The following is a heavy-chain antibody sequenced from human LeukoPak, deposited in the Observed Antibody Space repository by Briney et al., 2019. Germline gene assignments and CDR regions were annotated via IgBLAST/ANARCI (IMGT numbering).Heavy chain of an antibody. V-gene: IGHV4-59*01. CDR3: ARFESGYSYGYWYFDL. Sequence: TSETLSLTCSVSDGSTTGYYWSWIRQPPGKGLEWIGYIYYSGSTNYNPSLKGRVTISVDTSKNQFSLKLSSVTAADTAVYYCARFESGYSYGYWYFDLWGRGTLVTVSS. CDR1: DGSTTGYY. D-gene: IGHD5-18*01. J-gene: IGHJ2*01. CDR2: IYYSGST.